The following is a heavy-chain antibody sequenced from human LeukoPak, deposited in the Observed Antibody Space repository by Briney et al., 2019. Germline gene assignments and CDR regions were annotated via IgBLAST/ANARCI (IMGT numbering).Heavy chain of an antibody. CDR1: GFTFSSYG. V-gene: IGHV3-30*02. J-gene: IGHJ6*03. D-gene: IGHD6-19*01. CDR2: IRYDGSNK. Sequence: GGSLRLSCAASGFTFSSYGMHWVRQAPGKGLEWVAFIRYDGSNKYYADSVKGRFTISRDNAKNSLYLQMNSLRAEDTAVYYCARDSYQWLAHYYYYMDVWGKGTTVTVSS. CDR3: ARDSYQWLAHYYYYMDV.